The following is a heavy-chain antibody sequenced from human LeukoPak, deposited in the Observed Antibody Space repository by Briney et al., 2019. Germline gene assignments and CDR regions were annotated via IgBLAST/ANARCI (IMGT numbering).Heavy chain of an antibody. CDR1: GGSISSSSYY. CDR2: IYYSGST. V-gene: IGHV4-39*01. J-gene: IGHJ4*02. Sequence: SETLSLTCTVSGGSISSSSYYWGWIRQPPGKGLEWIGSIYYSGSTYYNPSLKSRVTISVDTSKNQFSLKLSSVTAADTAVYYCARRPILGVDQSSYNWGQGTLVTVSS. CDR3: ARRPILGVDQSSYN. D-gene: IGHD3-10*01.